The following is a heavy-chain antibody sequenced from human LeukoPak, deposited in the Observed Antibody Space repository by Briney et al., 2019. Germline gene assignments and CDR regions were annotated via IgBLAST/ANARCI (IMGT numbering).Heavy chain of an antibody. CDR1: GGSISSSSYY. CDR3: ARRGIVVVPAAIRTFDI. CDR2: IYYSGST. Sequence: SETLSLTYTVSGGSISSSSYYWGWIRQPPGKGLEWIGSIYYSGSTYYNPSLKSRVTISVDTSKNQFSLKLSSVTAADTAVYYCARRGIVVVPAAIRTFDIWGQGTMVTV. V-gene: IGHV4-39*01. D-gene: IGHD2-2*02. J-gene: IGHJ3*02.